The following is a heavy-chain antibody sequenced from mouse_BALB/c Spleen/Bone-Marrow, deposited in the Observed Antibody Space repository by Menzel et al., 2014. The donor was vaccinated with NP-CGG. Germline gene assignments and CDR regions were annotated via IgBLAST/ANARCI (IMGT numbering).Heavy chain of an antibody. CDR3: TRTYEYFDY. CDR1: GYTFTSYW. J-gene: IGHJ2*01. Sequence: VKLMESGAEPVRPGASVKLSCKTSGYTFTSYWINWVEQRPGQGLEWIGNIYPSDNYTNYNQKFKDKATLTVDISSTTAYMQLSSPTSEDSAVYYCTRTYEYFDYWGQGTTLTISS. CDR2: IYPSDNYT. D-gene: IGHD2-3*01. V-gene: IGHV1-69*02.